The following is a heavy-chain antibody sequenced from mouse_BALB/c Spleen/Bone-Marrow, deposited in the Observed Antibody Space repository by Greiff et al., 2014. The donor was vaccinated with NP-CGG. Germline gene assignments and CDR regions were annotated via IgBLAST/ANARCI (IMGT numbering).Heavy chain of an antibody. CDR1: GYTFTSYW. V-gene: IGHV1S81*02. CDR3: AGPFDY. Sequence: VQLQQSGAELVKPGASVKLPCKASGYTFTSYWMHWVKQRPGQGLEWIGEINPSNGRTNYNEKFKSKATLTVDKSSSTAYMQLSSLTSEDSAVYYCAGPFDYWGQGTTLTVSS. J-gene: IGHJ2*01. CDR2: INPSNGRT.